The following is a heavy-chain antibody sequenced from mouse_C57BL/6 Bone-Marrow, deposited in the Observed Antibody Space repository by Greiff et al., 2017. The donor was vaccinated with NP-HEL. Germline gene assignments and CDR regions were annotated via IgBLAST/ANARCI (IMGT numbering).Heavy chain of an antibody. Sequence: EVQGVESGGDLVKPGGSLKLSCAASGFTFSSYGMSWVRQTPDKRLEWVATISSGGSYTYYPDSVKGRFTISRDNAKNTLYLQMSSLKSEDTAMYYCARQLRLLNYYAMDYWGQGTSVTVSS. CDR3: ARQLRLLNYYAMDY. D-gene: IGHD3-2*02. CDR2: ISSGGSYT. J-gene: IGHJ4*01. CDR1: GFTFSSYG. V-gene: IGHV5-6*01.